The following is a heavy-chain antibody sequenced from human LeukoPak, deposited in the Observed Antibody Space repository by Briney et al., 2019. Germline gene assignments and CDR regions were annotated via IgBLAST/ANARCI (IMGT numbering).Heavy chain of an antibody. V-gene: IGHV6-1*01. CDR1: GDSVSSDSVT. J-gene: IGHJ3*02. D-gene: IGHD1-26*01. Sequence: SQTLSLTCAISGDSVSSDSVTWNWIRQSPSRGLEWLGRTYYRSKWYNNYAKSVESRISINPDTSKNQFPLQLNSVTPEDTAVYYCTRNRLWANDIWGQGTLVTVSS. CDR2: TYYRSKWYN. CDR3: TRNRLWANDI.